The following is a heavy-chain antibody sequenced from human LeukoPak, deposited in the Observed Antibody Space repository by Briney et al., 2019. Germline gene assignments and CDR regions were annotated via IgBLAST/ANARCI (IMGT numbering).Heavy chain of an antibody. CDR3: ARDYSGAFDI. V-gene: IGHV3-48*01. CDR2: ISSSSSTI. CDR1: GFTFSSYS. Sequence: GGSLRLSCAASGFTFSSYSMNWVRQAPGKGLEWVSYISSSSSTIYYADSVKGRFTISRDKTKNSLYLQMNSLRAEDTAVYYCARDYSGAFDIWGQGTMVTVSS. J-gene: IGHJ3*02. D-gene: IGHD2-15*01.